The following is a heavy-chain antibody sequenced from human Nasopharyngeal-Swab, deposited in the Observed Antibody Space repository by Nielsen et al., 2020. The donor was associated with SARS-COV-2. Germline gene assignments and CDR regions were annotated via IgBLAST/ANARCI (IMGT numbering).Heavy chain of an antibody. CDR3: ASQHYCSSTSCYGGDYYYYGMDV. CDR1: GGTFSSYA. CDR2: IIPIFGTA. D-gene: IGHD2-2*01. V-gene: IGHV1-69*13. J-gene: IGHJ6*02. Sequence: SVKVSCKASGGTFSSYAISWVRQAPGQGLEWMGGIIPIFGTASYAQKFQGRVTITADESTSTAYMELSSLRSEDTAVYYCASQHYCSSTSCYGGDYYYYGMDVWGQGTTVTVSS.